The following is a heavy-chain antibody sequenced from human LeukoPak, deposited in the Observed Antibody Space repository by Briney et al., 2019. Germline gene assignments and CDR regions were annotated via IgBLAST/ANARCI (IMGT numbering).Heavy chain of an antibody. Sequence: VGSLRLSCAPSGFSSNNYAMTSVRQSPRPQLGELSAISGSGGSTYYADSVKGRFTISRDNSKNTLYLQMNSLRAEDTAVYYCAKDRRSQVWISPDFDYWGQGTLVTVSS. V-gene: IGHV3-23*01. D-gene: IGHD5-18*01. CDR3: AKDRRSQVWISPDFDY. CDR1: GFSSNNYA. J-gene: IGHJ4*02. CDR2: ISGSGGST.